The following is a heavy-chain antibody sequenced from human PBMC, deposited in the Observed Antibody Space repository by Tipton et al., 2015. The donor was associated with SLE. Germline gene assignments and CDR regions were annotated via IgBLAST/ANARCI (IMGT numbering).Heavy chain of an antibody. CDR1: GGSISTSGSF. V-gene: IGHV4-39*07. CDR3: ARVRWGYCATTSCDHYYYMDV. CDR2: INHSGST. D-gene: IGHD2-2*01. J-gene: IGHJ6*03. Sequence: TLSLTCTVSGGSISTSGSFWGWIRQPPGKGLEWSGEINHSGSTNYKPSLKSRVTISVDTSKNQFSLKLSSVTAADTAVYYCARVRWGYCATTSCDHYYYMDVWGKGTTVTVSS.